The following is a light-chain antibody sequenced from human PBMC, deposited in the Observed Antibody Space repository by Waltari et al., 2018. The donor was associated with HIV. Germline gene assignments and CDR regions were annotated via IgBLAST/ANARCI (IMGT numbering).Light chain of an antibody. V-gene: IGLV1-47*01. Sequence: QSVLTQPPSASATPGQRVTISCSGSSPTIGSNFVYCYQQHPGGTPKLCIDRDTPRPSGTPDRFSASKSGTSASLAISGLRSEDEGHYYCAAWDDTLSGRVFGGGTKVTVL. CDR3: AAWDDTLSGRV. CDR2: RDT. CDR1: SPTIGSNF. J-gene: IGLJ3*02.